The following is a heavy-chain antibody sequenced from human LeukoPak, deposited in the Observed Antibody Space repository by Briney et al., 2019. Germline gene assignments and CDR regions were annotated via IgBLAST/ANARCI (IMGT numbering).Heavy chain of an antibody. J-gene: IGHJ6*02. CDR2: ISSGASIM. V-gene: IGHV3-11*01. D-gene: IGHD6-13*01. CDR3: ARSMAAAGNPCYYGMDV. CDR1: GFTFSDYY. Sequence: GGSLRLSCAASGFTFSDYYMSCLRQAPGMGLEWVSYISSGASIMYYADSVKGRFTISRDNAKNSLYLQMNSLRDEDTAVYYCARSMAAAGNPCYYGMDVWGQGTTVTVSS.